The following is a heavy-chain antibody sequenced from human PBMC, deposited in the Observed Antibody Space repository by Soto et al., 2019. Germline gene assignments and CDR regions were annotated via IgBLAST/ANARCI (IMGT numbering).Heavy chain of an antibody. CDR2: ISSSGSYI. D-gene: IGHD6-6*01. CDR1: GFTFRTYN. CDR3: ARQYPSSSRHFDH. V-gene: IGHV3-21*01. Sequence: EVELVESGGGLVKPGGSLRLSCAASGFTFRTYNMIWVRQAPGKGLEWVSSISSSGSYIYYADSVKGRFTISRDNAKNSLYLLMNSLRAEDTAVYYCARQYPSSSRHFDHWGQGSRVIVSS. J-gene: IGHJ4*02.